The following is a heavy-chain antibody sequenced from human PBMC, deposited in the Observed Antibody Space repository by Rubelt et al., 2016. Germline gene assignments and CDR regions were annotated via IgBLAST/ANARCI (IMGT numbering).Heavy chain of an antibody. Sequence: EVQLVESGGGLVQPGGSLRLSCAASGFAFSGYWMNWVRQAPGKGLEWLANINQDGSVKYSVDSVKGRFTISRDNAKNTLYLQMNSLRDEETAVYYCARGSYYFDYWGQGTLVTVSS. V-gene: IGHV3-7*01. D-gene: IGHD2-21*01. CDR1: GFAFSGYW. CDR2: INQDGSVK. CDR3: ARGSYYFDY. J-gene: IGHJ4*02.